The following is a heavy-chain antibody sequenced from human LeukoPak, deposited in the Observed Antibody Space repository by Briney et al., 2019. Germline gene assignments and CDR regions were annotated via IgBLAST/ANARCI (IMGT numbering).Heavy chain of an antibody. CDR3: ARDNGGSCPDY. J-gene: IGHJ4*02. D-gene: IGHD2-15*01. Sequence: ASVKVSCKASGYTFTDYYIHWMRQAPGQGLEWMGWINPNSGGTNYAQKFQGRVTMTRDTSISTAYMELSRLRSDDTAVYYCARDNGGSCPDYWGQGTLVTVSS. CDR2: INPNSGGT. V-gene: IGHV1-2*02. CDR1: GYTFTDYY.